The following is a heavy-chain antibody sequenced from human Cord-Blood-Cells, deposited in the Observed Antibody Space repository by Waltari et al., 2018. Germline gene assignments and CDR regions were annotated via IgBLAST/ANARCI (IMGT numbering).Heavy chain of an antibody. J-gene: IGHJ3*02. Sequence: EVQLVESGGGLVKPGGSLRLSCAASGFTLSNAWLSWVRQALGKGLEWVGRIKSKTDGGTTDYAAPVKGRFTISRDDSKNTLYLQMNSLKTEDTAVYYCTTDRIAAADAFDIWGQGTMVTVSS. CDR1: GFTLSNAW. V-gene: IGHV3-15*01. CDR2: IKSKTDGGTT. D-gene: IGHD6-13*01. CDR3: TTDRIAAADAFDI.